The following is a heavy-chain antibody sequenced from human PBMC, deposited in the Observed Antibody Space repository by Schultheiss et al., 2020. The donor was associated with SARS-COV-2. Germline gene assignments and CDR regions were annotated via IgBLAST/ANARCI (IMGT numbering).Heavy chain of an antibody. J-gene: IGHJ6*02. CDR3: AREDYYYGMDV. CDR1: GFTFSSYW. Sequence: GESLKISCAASGFTFSSYWMHWVRQAPGKGLVWVSLIYSGGSTYYADSVKGRFTISRDNSNNTLYLQMNSLRAEDTAVYYCAREDYYYGMDVWGQGTTVTVSS. V-gene: IGHV3-53*01. CDR2: IYSGGST.